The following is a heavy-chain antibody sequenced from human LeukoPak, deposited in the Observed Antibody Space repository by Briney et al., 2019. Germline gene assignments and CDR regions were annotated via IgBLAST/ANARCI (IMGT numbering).Heavy chain of an antibody. Sequence: SETLSLTCTVSGGSISSSSYYWGWIRQPPGKGLEWIGSIYYSGSTYYNPSLKSRVTISVDTSKNQFSLKPSSVTAADTAVYYCARQVVPAARDAFDIWGQGTMVTVSS. V-gene: IGHV4-39*01. J-gene: IGHJ3*02. CDR3: ARQVVPAARDAFDI. CDR2: IYYSGST. CDR1: GGSISSSSYY. D-gene: IGHD2-2*01.